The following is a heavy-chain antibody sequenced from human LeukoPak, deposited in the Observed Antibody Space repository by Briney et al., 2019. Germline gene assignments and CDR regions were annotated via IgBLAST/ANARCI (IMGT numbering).Heavy chain of an antibody. V-gene: IGHV4-4*07. CDR2: IYSSGDT. Sequence: SETLSLTCTVSGGSISSYYWDWIRQPAGKGLEWIGRIYSSGDTNYNPSLKSRVTMSVDTSKNQFSLRLSSLTAADTAVYYCARVNADVWGKGTTVTVSS. J-gene: IGHJ6*04. CDR1: GGSISSYY. CDR3: ARVNADV.